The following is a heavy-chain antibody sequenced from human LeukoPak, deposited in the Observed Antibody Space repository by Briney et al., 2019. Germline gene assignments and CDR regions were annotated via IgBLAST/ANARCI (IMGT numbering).Heavy chain of an antibody. Sequence: PSETLSLTCTVSGYSISSGYYWGWIRQPPGKGLEWIGTTYHSGSTSSNPSLKSRVTISVDTSKNQFSLKLSSVTAADTAVYYCAADSSAFDIWGQGTMVTVSS. V-gene: IGHV4-38-2*02. D-gene: IGHD3-22*01. J-gene: IGHJ3*02. CDR3: AADSSAFDI. CDR2: TYHSGST. CDR1: GYSISSGYY.